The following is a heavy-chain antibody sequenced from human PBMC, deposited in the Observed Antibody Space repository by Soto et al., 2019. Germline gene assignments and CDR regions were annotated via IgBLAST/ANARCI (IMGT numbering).Heavy chain of an antibody. V-gene: IGHV4-28*01. CDR2: IYYSGNT. CDR3: ARYCSAVSCHFLDY. Sequence: SETLSLTCAVSGYSISSGNWWGWIRQPPGKGLEWIGYIYYSGNTFYNPSLKSRVTMSVDTSKNQFSLKLSSVTAVDTAVYYCARYCSAVSCHFLDYWGQGMLVTVSS. J-gene: IGHJ4*02. D-gene: IGHD2-15*01. CDR1: GYSISSGNW.